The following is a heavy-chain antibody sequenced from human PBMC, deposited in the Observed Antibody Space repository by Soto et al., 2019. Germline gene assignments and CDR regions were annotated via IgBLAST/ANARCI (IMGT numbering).Heavy chain of an antibody. CDR2: ISGSGGDT. CDR1: GFTFSSYT. J-gene: IGHJ3*01. Sequence: DVQLLESGGDLIQPGGSLRLSCAASGFTFSSYTMRWVRQSPGKGLEWVSTISGSGGDTYYADSVKGQFTICRDNSKNTLYLQMNSLLAEDTAIYYCVKNMSPRPTGAFDFWGQGTMVTVSS. V-gene: IGHV3-23*01. CDR3: VKNMSPRPTGAFDF.